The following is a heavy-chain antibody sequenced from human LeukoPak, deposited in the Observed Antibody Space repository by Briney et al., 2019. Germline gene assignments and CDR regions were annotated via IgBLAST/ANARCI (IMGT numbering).Heavy chain of an antibody. CDR3: ARIWRRSWGFYYYGMDV. Sequence: ASVKVSCKASGYTFTSYAMHWVRQAPGQRLEWMGWINAGNGNTKYSQKFQGRVTITRDTSASTAYMELSSLRSEDTAVYYCARIWRRSWGFYYYGMDVWGQGTTVTVSS. D-gene: IGHD6-13*01. CDR2: INAGNGNT. V-gene: IGHV1-3*01. CDR1: GYTFTSYA. J-gene: IGHJ6*02.